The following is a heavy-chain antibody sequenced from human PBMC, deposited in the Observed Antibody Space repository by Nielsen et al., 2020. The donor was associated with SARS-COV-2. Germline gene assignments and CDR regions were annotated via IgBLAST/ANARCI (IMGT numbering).Heavy chain of an antibody. Sequence: ASVKVSCKASGYILISFPISWVRQAPGQGLEWMGWISSYNGDTNYAQKFQGRVTMTTDTSTNTAYMELRSLRFDDTAVYYCARGDYGDFQWLAPWGQGTLVTVSS. D-gene: IGHD4-17*01. CDR3: ARGDYGDFQWLAP. J-gene: IGHJ5*02. CDR1: GYILISFP. V-gene: IGHV1-18*01. CDR2: ISSYNGDT.